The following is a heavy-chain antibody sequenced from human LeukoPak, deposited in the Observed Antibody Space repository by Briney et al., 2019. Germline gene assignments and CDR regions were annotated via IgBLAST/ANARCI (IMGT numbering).Heavy chain of an antibody. J-gene: IGHJ5*02. CDR2: INPNSGGT. CDR3: AGPNYDFWSGYPNWFDP. D-gene: IGHD3-3*01. Sequence: ASVKVSCMASGYTFTGYYMHWVRQAPGQGLEWMGWINPNSGGTNYAQKFQGRVTMTRDTSISTAYMELGRLRSDDTAVYYCAGPNYDFWSGYPNWFDPWGQGTLVTVSS. CDR1: GYTFTGYY. V-gene: IGHV1-2*02.